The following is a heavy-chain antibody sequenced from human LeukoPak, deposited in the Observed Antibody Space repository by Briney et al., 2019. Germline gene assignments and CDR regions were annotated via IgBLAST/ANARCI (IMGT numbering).Heavy chain of an antibody. CDR2: INPNSGGT. J-gene: IGHJ5*02. V-gene: IGHV1-2*02. CDR1: GYTFTGYY. CDR3: ARDGSSSWYLGFNWFDP. Sequence: ASVKVSCKASGYTFTGYYMHWVRQAPGQGLEWMGGINPNSGGTNYAQKFQGRVTITRDTSISTAYMELSRLRSDDTAVYYCARDGSSSWYLGFNWFDPWGQGTLVTVSS. D-gene: IGHD6-13*01.